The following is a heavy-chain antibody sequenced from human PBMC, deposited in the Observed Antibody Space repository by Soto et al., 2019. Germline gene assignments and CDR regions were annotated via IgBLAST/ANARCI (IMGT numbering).Heavy chain of an antibody. V-gene: IGHV1-46*01. J-gene: IGHJ5*02. CDR2: INPSGGST. Sequence: ASVKVSCKASGYTFTSYYMHWVRQAPGQGLEWMGIINPSGGSTSYAQKFQGRVTMTRDTSTSTVYMELSSLRSEDTAVYYCARHRIAAAGTAGWFDPWGHGTLVTVSS. D-gene: IGHD6-13*01. CDR3: ARHRIAAAGTAGWFDP. CDR1: GYTFTSYY.